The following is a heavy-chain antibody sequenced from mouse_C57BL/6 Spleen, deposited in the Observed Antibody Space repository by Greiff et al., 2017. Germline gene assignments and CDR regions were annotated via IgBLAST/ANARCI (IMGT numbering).Heavy chain of an antibody. CDR3: ARGSPRGRYAMDY. Sequence: EVQLVESGGGLVKPGGSLKLSCAASGFTFSDYGMHWVRQAPEKGLEWVAYISSGSSTIYYEDTVKGRFTISRDNAKNTLFLQMTSLRSEYTAMYYCARGSPRGRYAMDYWGQGTSVTVSS. CDR1: GFTFSDYG. D-gene: IGHD3-3*01. V-gene: IGHV5-17*01. CDR2: ISSGSSTI. J-gene: IGHJ4*01.